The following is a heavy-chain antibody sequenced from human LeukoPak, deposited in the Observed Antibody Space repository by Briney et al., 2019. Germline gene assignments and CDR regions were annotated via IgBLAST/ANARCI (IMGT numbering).Heavy chain of an antibody. V-gene: IGHV4-59*01. CDR3: ARGIVGPTPYFDY. CDR1: GGSISSYS. D-gene: IGHD1-26*01. Sequence: SETLSLTCSVSGGSISSYSWSWIRQPPGKGLEWIGYIYYSGTTNHNPSLKSRVTISVDTSKNQFSLKLSSVTAADTAVYYRARGIVGPTPYFDYWGQGTLVTVSS. CDR2: IYYSGTT. J-gene: IGHJ4*02.